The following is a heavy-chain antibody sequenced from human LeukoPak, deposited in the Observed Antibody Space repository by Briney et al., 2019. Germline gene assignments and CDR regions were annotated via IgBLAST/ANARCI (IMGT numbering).Heavy chain of an antibody. V-gene: IGHV3-23*01. CDR2: ISGDHST. Sequence: GGSLRLSCAASGFTFNIYALSWVRQAPGKGLEWVSAISGDHSTYYADSVKGRFTVSRDNSKNTLYLQMNSLRAEDTAVYYCAKDGSGSYYLPYSSFDYWGQGTLVTVSS. D-gene: IGHD3-10*01. CDR1: GFTFNIYA. J-gene: IGHJ4*02. CDR3: AKDGSGSYYLPYSSFDY.